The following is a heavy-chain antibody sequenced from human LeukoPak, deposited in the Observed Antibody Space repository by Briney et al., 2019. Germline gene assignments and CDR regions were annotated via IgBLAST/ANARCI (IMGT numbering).Heavy chain of an antibody. CDR2: IYYSGST. CDR1: VGSISSYY. V-gene: IGHV4-59*01. J-gene: IGHJ4*02. CDR3: ARDLSSSGYYYG. D-gene: IGHD3-22*01. Sequence: PSETLSLTCTVSVGSISSYYWSWIRQPPGKGLEWIVYIYYSGSTNYNPSLKGRVTISVDTSKNQFSLKLSSVTAADTAVYYCARDLSSSGYYYGWGQGTLVTVSS.